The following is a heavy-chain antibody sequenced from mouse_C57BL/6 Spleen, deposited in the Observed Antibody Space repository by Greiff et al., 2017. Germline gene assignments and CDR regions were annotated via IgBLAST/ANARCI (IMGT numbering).Heavy chain of an antibody. V-gene: IGHV3-6*01. CDR2: ISYDGSN. CDR1: GYSITSGYY. D-gene: IGHD1-1*01. CDR3: ARDMTTVGMDY. Sequence: EVHLVESGPGLVKPSQSLSLTCSVTGYSITSGYYWNWIRQFPGNKLEWMGYISYDGSNNYNPSLKNRISITRDTSKNQFFLKLNSVTTEDTATYYCARDMTTVGMDYWGQGTSVTVSS. J-gene: IGHJ4*01.